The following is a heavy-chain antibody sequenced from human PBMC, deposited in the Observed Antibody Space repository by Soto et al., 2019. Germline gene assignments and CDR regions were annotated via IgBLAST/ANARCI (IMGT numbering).Heavy chain of an antibody. CDR1: GGSISSSSYY. D-gene: IGHD3-3*01. V-gene: IGHV4-39*01. CDR3: ARAIFGVVMKYFDY. J-gene: IGHJ4*02. CDR2: IYYSGST. Sequence: TSETLSLTCTVSGGSISSSSYYWGWIRQPPGKGLEWIGSIYYSGSTYYNPSLKSRVTISVDTSKNQFSLKLSSVTAADTAVYYCARAIFGVVMKYFDYWGQGTLVTVSS.